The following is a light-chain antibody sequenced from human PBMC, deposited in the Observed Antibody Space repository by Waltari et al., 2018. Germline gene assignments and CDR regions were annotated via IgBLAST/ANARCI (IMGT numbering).Light chain of an antibody. CDR3: HCRKGSDKQVV. CDR1: RLRILS. Sequence: SSELTPAPDVSVALGHTVTLTCQGARLRILSRSSYQAKPGQATVLVRFGKEKRHTGIPDRCSGYSSGTTSYLTITGAQAEDEADYYCHCRKGSDKQVVFGGGTKLTVL. J-gene: IGLJ3*02. CDR2: GKE. V-gene: IGLV3-19*01.